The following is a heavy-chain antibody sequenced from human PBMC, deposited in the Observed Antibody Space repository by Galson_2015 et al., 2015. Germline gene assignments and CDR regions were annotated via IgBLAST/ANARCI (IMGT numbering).Heavy chain of an antibody. V-gene: IGHV3-23*01. J-gene: IGHJ4*02. D-gene: IGHD6-19*01. CDR1: GGSISSYY. Sequence: ETLSLTCTVSGGSISSYYWSWIRQPPGKGLEWVSAISGSGGSTYYADSVKGRFTISRDNSKNTLYLQMNSLRAEDTAVYYCAKGGVPNDSSGWLIDYWGQGTLVTVSS. CDR3: AKGGVPNDSSGWLIDY. CDR2: ISGSGGST.